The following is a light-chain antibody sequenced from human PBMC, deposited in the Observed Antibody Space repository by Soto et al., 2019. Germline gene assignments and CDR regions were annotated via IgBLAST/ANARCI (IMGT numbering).Light chain of an antibody. V-gene: IGKV3-15*01. CDR3: HEYNNWPPFT. CDR2: GAS. J-gene: IGKJ3*01. CDR1: QSVSSS. Sequence: IVMTQSPATLSVSPGDIVTLSCRASQSVSSSLAWYQQKPGQAPKLLIYGASTKATGIPARSSGSGSGTEFALTISSLQSEYFAVYYCHEYNNWPPFTFGHGNKVDIK.